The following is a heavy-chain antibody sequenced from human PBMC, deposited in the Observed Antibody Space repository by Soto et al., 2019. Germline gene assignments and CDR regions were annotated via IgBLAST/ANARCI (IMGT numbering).Heavy chain of an antibody. J-gene: IGHJ4*02. CDR1: GGSITGYY. CDR2: IHYSGGT. D-gene: IGHD7-27*01. Sequence: QVQLQESGPGLVKPSETLYLTCTVSGGSITGYYWSWIRQPPGKGLEWIGDIHYSGGTKYHPSLKSRVTISVDTSNNQFSLKLSSVTAADTAVYYCARHLGRWGWDYWGQGTLVTVSS. CDR3: ARHLGRWGWDY. V-gene: IGHV4-59*08.